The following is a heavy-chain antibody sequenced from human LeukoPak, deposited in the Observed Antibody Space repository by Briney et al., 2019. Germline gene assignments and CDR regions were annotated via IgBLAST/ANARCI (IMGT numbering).Heavy chain of an antibody. D-gene: IGHD3-9*01. CDR1: GGSFSGYY. CDR2: INHSGST. Sequence: SETLSLTCAVYGGSFSGYYWSWIRQPPGKGLEWIGEINHSGSTNYNPSLKSRVAISVDTSKNQFSLKLSSVTAADTAVYYCARDWTDYDILTGYYPWAYFDYWGQGTLVTVSS. V-gene: IGHV4-34*01. CDR3: ARDWTDYDILTGYYPWAYFDY. J-gene: IGHJ4*02.